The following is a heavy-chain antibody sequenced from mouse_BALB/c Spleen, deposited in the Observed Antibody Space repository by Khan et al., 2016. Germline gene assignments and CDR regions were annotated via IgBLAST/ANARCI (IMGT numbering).Heavy chain of an antibody. Sequence: EVELVESGGGLVQPGGSLKLSCAASGFTFSSYGMSWVRQTPDKRLELVATINSNGGSTYYPDSVKGRFTISRDNAKNTLYLQMSSLKSEDTAMYYCASDDYGSYWYFDVWGAGTTVTVSS. D-gene: IGHD1-1*01. CDR1: GFTFSSYG. J-gene: IGHJ1*01. CDR3: ASDDYGSYWYFDV. CDR2: INSNGGST. V-gene: IGHV5-6-3*01.